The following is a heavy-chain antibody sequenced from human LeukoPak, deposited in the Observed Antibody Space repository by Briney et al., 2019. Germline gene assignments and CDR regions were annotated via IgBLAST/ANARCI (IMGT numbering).Heavy chain of an antibody. D-gene: IGHD6-19*01. V-gene: IGHV4-61*02. CDR1: GGSISSGSYY. J-gene: IGHJ6*02. CDR2: INTSGST. Sequence: SQTLSLTCTVSGGSISSGSYYWSWIRQPAGKGLEWIGRINTSGSTNYNPSLKSRVTISVDTSKNQFSLKLSSVTAADTAVYYCASMQSYYFGLDVWGQGTTVTVSS. CDR3: ASMQSYYFGLDV.